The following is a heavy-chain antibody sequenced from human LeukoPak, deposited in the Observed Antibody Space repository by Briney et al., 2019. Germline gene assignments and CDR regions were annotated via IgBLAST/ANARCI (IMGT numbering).Heavy chain of an antibody. CDR1: GFTLSNYW. V-gene: IGHV3-74*01. J-gene: IGHJ4*02. CDR2: IPNDGSDT. CDR3: ASSGIGHYYFDF. Sequence: GGSLRLSCVASGFTLSNYWMHWLRQVPGKGLMWVARIPNDGSDTGYADSVKGRFTISRDDAKNTLFLQMNSLRAEDTAVYYCASSGIGHYYFDFWGQGALVTVSS. D-gene: IGHD3-10*01.